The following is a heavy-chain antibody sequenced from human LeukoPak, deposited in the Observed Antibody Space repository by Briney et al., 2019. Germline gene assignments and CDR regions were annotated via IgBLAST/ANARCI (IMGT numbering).Heavy chain of an antibody. Sequence: SETLSLTCTVSGGSISSYYWSWIRQPPGKGLEWIGYIYYSGSTNYNPSLKSRVTTSVDTSKNQFSLKLSSVTAADTAVYYCARATAGYDILTGYYPNWFDPWGQGTLVTVSS. V-gene: IGHV4-59*01. D-gene: IGHD3-9*01. CDR3: ARATAGYDILTGYYPNWFDP. CDR2: IYYSGST. CDR1: GGSISSYY. J-gene: IGHJ5*02.